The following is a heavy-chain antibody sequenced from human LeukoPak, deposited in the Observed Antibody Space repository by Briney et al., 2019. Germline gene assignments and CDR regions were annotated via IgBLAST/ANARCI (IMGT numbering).Heavy chain of an antibody. CDR1: GFTFSGYW. V-gene: IGHV3-7*01. D-gene: IGHD2-2*01. J-gene: IGHJ4*02. CDR2: IKQDGSEK. CDR3: ARDLYCSTTSCYVRNYFDY. Sequence: GESLKISCAASGFTFSGYWMSWVRQAPGRGLEWVANIKQDGSEKYYVDSVKGRFTISRDNAKNSLYLQMDSLRAEDTAVYYCARDLYCSTTSCYVRNYFDYWGQGTLVTVSS.